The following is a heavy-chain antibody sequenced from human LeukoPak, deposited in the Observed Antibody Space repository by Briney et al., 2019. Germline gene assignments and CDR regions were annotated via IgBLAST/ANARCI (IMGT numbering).Heavy chain of an antibody. Sequence: GASVKVSCKASGYTFTGYYMHWVRQAPGQGLEWMGWINPNSGGTNYAQKFQGRVTMTRDTSISTAYMELSRLRSDDTAVYYCARERSYYGSGSSLFDYWGQGTLVTVSS. D-gene: IGHD3-10*01. CDR2: INPNSGGT. V-gene: IGHV1-2*02. CDR1: GYTFTGYY. J-gene: IGHJ4*02. CDR3: ARERSYYGSGSSLFDY.